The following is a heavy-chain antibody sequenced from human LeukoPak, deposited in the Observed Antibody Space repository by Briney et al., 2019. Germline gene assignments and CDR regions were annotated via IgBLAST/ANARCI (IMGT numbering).Heavy chain of an antibody. CDR3: ARSPAGTTSHRGIFDY. CDR1: GGSFTDYY. CDR2: INHIGST. V-gene: IGHV4-34*01. J-gene: IGHJ4*02. D-gene: IGHD3-10*01. Sequence: SETLSLTCAVYGGSFTDYYLSWIRQPPGKGLEWIGEINHIGSTNYNPSLKSRVTISVDRSKNQFSLKLRSVTAADSTDYYCARSPAGTTSHRGIFDYWGQGILVTVSS.